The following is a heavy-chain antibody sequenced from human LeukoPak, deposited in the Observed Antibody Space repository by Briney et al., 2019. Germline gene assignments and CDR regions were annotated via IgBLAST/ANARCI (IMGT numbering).Heavy chain of an antibody. CDR1: GFTFSSYG. CDR2: ISYDGSNK. J-gene: IGHJ4*02. Sequence: GGSLRLSCAASGFTFSSYGMHWVRQAPGKGLEWVAVISYDGSNKYYADSVKGRFTISRDNSKNTLYLQMNSLRAEDTAVYYCANDLFEYYYDSSGSEFDYWGQGTLVTVSS. CDR3: ANDLFEYYYDSSGSEFDY. V-gene: IGHV3-30*18. D-gene: IGHD3-22*01.